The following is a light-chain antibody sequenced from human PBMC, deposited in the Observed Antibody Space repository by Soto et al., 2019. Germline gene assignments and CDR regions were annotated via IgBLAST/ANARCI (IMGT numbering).Light chain of an antibody. CDR1: QDIKNY. CDR2: DAS. CDR3: KQYDSLPLT. V-gene: IGKV1-33*01. Sequence: DVQMTQSPASLSASVGVRVTSTCQAHQDIKNYLNCYQQKPGKAPQLLIYDASNLETGVPSRFIGGRSCTDFTFTINSLQTEDVATYYCKQYDSLPLTFGGGTRVEIK. J-gene: IGKJ4*02.